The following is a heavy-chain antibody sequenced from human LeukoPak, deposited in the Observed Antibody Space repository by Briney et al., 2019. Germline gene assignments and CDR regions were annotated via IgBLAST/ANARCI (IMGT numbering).Heavy chain of an antibody. CDR1: GFTFSSYA. CDR2: IIPIFGTA. V-gene: IGHV1-69*01. CDR3: ARGGYCSGGSCYSSYDP. Sequence: SCAASGFTFSSYAISWVRQAPGQGLEWMGGIIPIFGTANYAQKFQGRVTITADESTSTAYMELSSLRSEDTAVYYCARGGYCSGGSCYSSYDPWGQGTLVTVSS. J-gene: IGHJ5*02. D-gene: IGHD2-15*01.